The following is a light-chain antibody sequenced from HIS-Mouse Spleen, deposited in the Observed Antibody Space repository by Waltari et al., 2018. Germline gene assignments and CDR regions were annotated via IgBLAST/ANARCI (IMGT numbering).Light chain of an antibody. Sequence: QSALTQPRSVSGSPGQSVTISCTGTSSDVGGYNYVSWYQQHPGKAPQLMIYDVSKRPSGVPSRFSGSKACNTASLTICGLQAEDEADYYCCSYAGSYTGVFGTGTKVTVL. V-gene: IGLV2-11*01. CDR2: DVS. CDR1: SSDVGGYNY. J-gene: IGLJ1*01. CDR3: CSYAGSYTGV.